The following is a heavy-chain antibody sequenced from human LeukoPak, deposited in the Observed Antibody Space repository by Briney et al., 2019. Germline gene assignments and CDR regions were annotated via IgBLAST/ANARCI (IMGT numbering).Heavy chain of an antibody. J-gene: IGHJ4*02. V-gene: IGHV4-30-4*08. CDR2: IYYSGST. CDR1: SGSLSSGDYY. Sequence: PSETLSLTCTVSSGSLSSGDYYWSWIRQPPGKGLEWIGYIYYSGSTYYNPSLKSRVTISVDTSKNQFSLKLSSVTAADTAVYYCARAVGYYYDSSGYLYWGLGTLVTVSS. D-gene: IGHD3-22*01. CDR3: ARAVGYYYDSSGYLY.